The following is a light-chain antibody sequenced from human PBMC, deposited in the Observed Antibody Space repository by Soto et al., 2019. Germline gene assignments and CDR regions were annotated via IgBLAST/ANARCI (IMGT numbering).Light chain of an antibody. CDR1: QSLSYC. V-gene: IGKV1-5*03. Sequence: DIQMTQSPSTLSASVGDTVTITCRASQSLSYCLAWYQQKPGQAPKLLSHKASTLESGVPSRFSGSGSGTDFTLNIRCLKPDGFTSFYCQQYDSLPYTFGHGNKLEI. CDR2: KAS. CDR3: QQYDSLPYT. J-gene: IGKJ2*01.